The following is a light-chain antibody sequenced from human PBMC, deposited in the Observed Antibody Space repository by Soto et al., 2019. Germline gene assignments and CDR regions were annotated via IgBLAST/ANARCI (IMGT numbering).Light chain of an antibody. J-gene: IGLJ3*02. Sequence: SVLTQPPSVSGSPGQSVTISCTGTSSDIGYHNRVSWYQQPPGTAPKLMIYEVSTRYSGVPDRFSGSKSGNTASLTISGLQAEDEADYYCSSFASSATLVFGGGTQLTVL. CDR1: SSDIGYHNR. CDR2: EVS. CDR3: SSFASSATLV. V-gene: IGLV2-18*02.